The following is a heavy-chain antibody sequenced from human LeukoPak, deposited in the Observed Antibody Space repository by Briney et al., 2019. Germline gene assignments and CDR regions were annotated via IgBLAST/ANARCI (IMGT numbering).Heavy chain of an antibody. CDR3: ARENYQLLGKAFDI. Sequence: PSETLSLTCTVSGGSISSYYWSWIRQPPGKGLEWIGYIYYSGSTNYNPSLKSRVTISIDTSKSQFSLKLSSVTAADTAVYYCARENYQLLGKAFDIWGQGTMVTVSS. V-gene: IGHV4-59*01. D-gene: IGHD2-2*01. CDR2: IYYSGST. J-gene: IGHJ3*02. CDR1: GGSISSYY.